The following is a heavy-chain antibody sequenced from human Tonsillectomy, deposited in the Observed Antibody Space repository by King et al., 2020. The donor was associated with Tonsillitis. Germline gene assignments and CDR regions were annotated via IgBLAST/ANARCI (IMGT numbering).Heavy chain of an antibody. Sequence: QLVQSGAEVKKPGSSVKVSCEASGGTFSRHAVSWVRQAPGQGLEWVGSLTPMSGTATYAQKFQGRVTITADESTSMAYMALSSLRPEDTAVYYCARAPSDFGQRGDYFDYWGQGSLVTVS. J-gene: IGHJ4*02. CDR3: ARAPSDFGQRGDYFDY. CDR2: LTPMSGTA. D-gene: IGHD2-21*01. V-gene: IGHV1-69*18. CDR1: GGTFSRHA.